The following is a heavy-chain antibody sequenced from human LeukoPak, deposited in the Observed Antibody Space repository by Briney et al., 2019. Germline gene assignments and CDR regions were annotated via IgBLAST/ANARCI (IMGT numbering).Heavy chain of an antibody. CDR2: IFRSGTT. CDR1: GYSISSGYY. V-gene: IGHV4-38-2*02. CDR3: ARITVYPYYMDV. Sequence: SETLSLTCTVSGYSISSGYYWGWIRQPPGKGLEWIGSIFRSGTTYYNPSLRSRVTISVDTSKNQFSLKLSSVTAADTAVYYCARITVYPYYMDVWGKGTTVTVSS. J-gene: IGHJ6*03. D-gene: IGHD3-3*01.